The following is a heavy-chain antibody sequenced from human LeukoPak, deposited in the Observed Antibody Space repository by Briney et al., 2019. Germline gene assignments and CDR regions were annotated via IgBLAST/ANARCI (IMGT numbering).Heavy chain of an antibody. V-gene: IGHV1-18*04. J-gene: IGHJ3*02. CDR3: ARVSKVGGLRGRGAFDI. CDR1: GYTFTSNG. Sequence: GASVTVSCKASGYTFTSNGSSWERHAPGQALEWGGWVIAYSGNTNYAQKLQGRVTMTTDTSTSTAYMELRSLRSDDTAVYYCARVSKVGGLRGRGAFDIWGQGTMVTVSS. D-gene: IGHD1-26*01. CDR2: VIAYSGNT.